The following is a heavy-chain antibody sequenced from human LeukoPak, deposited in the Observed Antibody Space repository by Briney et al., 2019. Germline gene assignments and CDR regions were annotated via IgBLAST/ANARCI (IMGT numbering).Heavy chain of an antibody. Sequence: SGTLSLTCTVSGGSISSGDYYWSWIRQSPGKGLEWIGYIYYTGSTYYNPSLKSRLTISVDTSKNQFSLKLNSVTAADTAVYYCARTYYFDSSGYIDSFDIWGQGTMVTVSS. D-gene: IGHD3-22*01. J-gene: IGHJ3*02. CDR3: ARTYYFDSSGYIDSFDI. V-gene: IGHV4-30-4*01. CDR1: GGSISSGDYY. CDR2: IYYTGST.